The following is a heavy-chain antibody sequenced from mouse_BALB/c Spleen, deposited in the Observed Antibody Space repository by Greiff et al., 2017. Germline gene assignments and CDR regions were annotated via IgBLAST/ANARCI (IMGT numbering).Heavy chain of an antibody. CDR1: GFTFSSYG. CDR2: INSNGGST. V-gene: IGHV5-6-3*01. Sequence: EVQRVESGGGLVQPGGSLKLSCAASGFTFSSYGMSWVRQTPDKRLELVATINSNGGSTYYPDSVKGRFTISRDNAKNTLYLQMSSLKSEDTAMYYCARPSMILFAYWGQGTLVTVSA. CDR3: ARPSMILFAY. J-gene: IGHJ3*01. D-gene: IGHD2-3*01.